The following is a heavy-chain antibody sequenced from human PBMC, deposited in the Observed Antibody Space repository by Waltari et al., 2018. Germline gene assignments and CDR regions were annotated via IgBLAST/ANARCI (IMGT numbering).Heavy chain of an antibody. D-gene: IGHD5-12*01. CDR1: GGSITSARHY. CDR2: ISYGGTT. V-gene: IGHV4-39*01. CDR3: ATYIGASVGTASFDV. J-gene: IGHJ3*01. Sequence: QLQLQESGPGLVKPSETVSLTCSVSGGSITSARHYWGWIRQPPGQGLEWIGTISYGGTTYNSPSLQSRVTISRDTSKNQLSLKLDSVTASDTAVYYCATYIGASVGTASFDVWGQGTMVTVSS.